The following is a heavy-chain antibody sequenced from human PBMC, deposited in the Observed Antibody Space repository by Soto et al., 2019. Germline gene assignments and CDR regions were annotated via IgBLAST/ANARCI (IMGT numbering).Heavy chain of an antibody. V-gene: IGHV3-23*01. CDR3: ATRRSSSTFDY. CDR1: GVTFSSYA. J-gene: IGHJ4*02. D-gene: IGHD6-6*01. CDR2: ISGSDDST. Sequence: EVQLLESGGGLVQPGESLRLSCAASGVTFSSYAMSWVRQAPGKGLEWVSVISGSDDSTYYADSVKGRFTISRDNSNNTLYLKLTSLRAEDTAVYYCATRRSSSTFDYWGQGTLVTVSS.